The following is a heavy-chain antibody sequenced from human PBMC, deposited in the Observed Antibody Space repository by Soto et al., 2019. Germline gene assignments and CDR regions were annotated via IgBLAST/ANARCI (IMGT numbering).Heavy chain of an antibody. Sequence: QVQLVQSGAEVKKPGASVKVSRKASGYTFTGYYMHWVRQAPGQGLEWMGWINPNSGGTNYAQKFQGWVTMTRDTSISTAYMELSRLRSDDTAVYYCARAVKSIAAAGYDAFDIWGQGTMVTVSS. CDR1: GYTFTGYY. CDR3: ARAVKSIAAAGYDAFDI. CDR2: INPNSGGT. V-gene: IGHV1-2*04. D-gene: IGHD6-13*01. J-gene: IGHJ3*02.